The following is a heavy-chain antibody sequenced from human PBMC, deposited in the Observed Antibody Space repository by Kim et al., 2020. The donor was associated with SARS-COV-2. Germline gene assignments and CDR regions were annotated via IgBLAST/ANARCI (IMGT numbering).Heavy chain of an antibody. CDR3: ARHSRIVVVPAAILA. Sequence: SETLSLTCTVSGGSISSSSYYWGWIRQPPGKGLEWIGSIYYSGSTYYNPSLKSRVTISVDTSKNQFSLKLSSVTAADTAVYYCARHSRIVVVPAAILAWGQGTPVTVSP. D-gene: IGHD2-2*01. V-gene: IGHV4-39*01. J-gene: IGHJ4*02. CDR1: GGSISSSSYY. CDR2: IYYSGST.